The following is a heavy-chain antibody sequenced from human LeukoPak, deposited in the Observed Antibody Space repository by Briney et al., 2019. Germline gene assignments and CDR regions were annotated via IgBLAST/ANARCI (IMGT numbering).Heavy chain of an antibody. CDR2: LGSAGDK. CDR3: ARAKRETSTRPWTSGMDV. V-gene: IGHV3-13*01. D-gene: IGHD3/OR15-3a*01. CDR1: GFTLSDYY. J-gene: IGHJ6*02. Sequence: GGSLRLSCAASGFTLSDYYIHWVRQAIGKGLDWVSGLGSAGDKYHAGSERGRFTISREDAENSVYLQMNGLRPEDTAIYYCARAKRETSTRPWTSGMDVWGQGTTVTVSS.